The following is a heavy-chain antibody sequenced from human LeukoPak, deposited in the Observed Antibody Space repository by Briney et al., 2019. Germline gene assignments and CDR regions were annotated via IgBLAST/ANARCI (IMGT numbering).Heavy chain of an antibody. CDR3: AKGMAASRRDVLDH. Sequence: GGSLRLSCAASGFTFGSYGIHWVRQAPGKGLEWVAVISDDGKNDYYGDSVKGRFTISRDNSKNTLFLQMDSLRTEDTAVYYCAKGMAASRRDVLDHWGQGTLVTVSS. CDR1: GFTFGSYG. CDR2: ISDDGKND. V-gene: IGHV3-30*18. J-gene: IGHJ4*02. D-gene: IGHD6-13*01.